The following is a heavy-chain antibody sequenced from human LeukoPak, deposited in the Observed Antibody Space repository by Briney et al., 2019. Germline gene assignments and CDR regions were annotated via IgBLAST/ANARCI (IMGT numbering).Heavy chain of an antibody. J-gene: IGHJ4*02. CDR1: GFTFSSYA. CDR2: ISTSSNYI. D-gene: IGHD3-22*01. CDR3: ARDDGAYYDSSGNDY. V-gene: IGHV3-21*01. Sequence: PGGSLRLSCAASGFTFSSYAMSWVRQAPGKGLEWVSSISTSSNYIYYADSVKGRFTISRDNARKSLYLEMNSLRADDTAVYYCARDDGAYYDSSGNDYWGQGTLVTVSS.